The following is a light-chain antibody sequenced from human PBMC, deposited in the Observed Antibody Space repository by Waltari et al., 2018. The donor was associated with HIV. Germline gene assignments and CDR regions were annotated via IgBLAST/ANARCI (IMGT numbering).Light chain of an antibody. CDR2: KDS. Sequence: SYELTQPPSVSVSPGQTARITCSGDALPKQYAYWYQQKQGQAPVLVIYKDSGRPSGSPERFSGSSSGTTVTVTISGVQAEDEADYYCQAADSSGTYKGNWVFGGGTKLTVL. J-gene: IGLJ3*02. CDR3: QAADSSGTYKGNWV. CDR1: ALPKQY. V-gene: IGLV3-25*03.